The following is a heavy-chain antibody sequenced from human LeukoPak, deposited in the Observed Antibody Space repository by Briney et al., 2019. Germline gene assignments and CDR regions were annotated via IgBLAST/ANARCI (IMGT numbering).Heavy chain of an antibody. J-gene: IGHJ4*02. Sequence: SETLSLTCTVSGGSMTTYYWTWIRQPPGKGPERIGYIYYRGSTNYNSSLKSRVSMSVDTYKNQFSLKVNSVTAADAAIYYCARLGRGGDWFDYWGQGILVTVPS. CDR2: IYYRGST. V-gene: IGHV4-59*01. D-gene: IGHD2-21*02. CDR1: GGSMTTYY. CDR3: ARLGRGGDWFDY.